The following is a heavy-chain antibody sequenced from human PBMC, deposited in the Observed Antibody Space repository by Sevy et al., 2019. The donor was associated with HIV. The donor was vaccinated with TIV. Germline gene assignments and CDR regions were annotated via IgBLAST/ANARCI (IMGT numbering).Heavy chain of an antibody. D-gene: IGHD3-10*01. V-gene: IGHV1-69*13. J-gene: IGHJ4*01. Sequence: ASVKVSCKASGGIFRSNAISWVRQAPGQRLEWMGGISALFGTTNYAQKFQGRVTVSADESRRTAYMELSSLRSEDTAVYYCARDKYYYVSGSFDYWGQGTQVTVSS. CDR1: GGIFRSNA. CDR2: ISALFGTT. CDR3: ARDKYYYVSGSFDY.